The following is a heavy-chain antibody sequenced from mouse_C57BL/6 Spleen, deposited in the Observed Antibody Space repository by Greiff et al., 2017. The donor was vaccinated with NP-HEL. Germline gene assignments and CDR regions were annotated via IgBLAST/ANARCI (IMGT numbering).Heavy chain of an antibody. V-gene: IGHV1-18*01. CDR1: GYTFTDYN. J-gene: IGHJ3*01. CDR3: ARGEAYYSNYDDWFAY. CDR2: INPNNGGT. Sequence: EVQLQQSGPELVKPGASVKIPCKASGYTFTDYNMDWVKQSHGKSLEWIGDINPNNGGTIYNQKFKGKATLTVAKSSSPAYMELRSLTSGDIAVYYCARGEAYYSNYDDWFAYWGQGTLVTVSA. D-gene: IGHD2-5*01.